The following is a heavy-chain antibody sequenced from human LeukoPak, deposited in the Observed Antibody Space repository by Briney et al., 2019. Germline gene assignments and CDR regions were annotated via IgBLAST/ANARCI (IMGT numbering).Heavy chain of an antibody. CDR3: ARPYYDRSGYYCAFDI. J-gene: IGHJ3*02. Sequence: PGGSLRLSCAASGFTFSSYAMSWVRQAPGKGLEWVSAISGSGGSTYYADSVKGRFTISRDNSKNTLYLQMNTLRAEDTAVYYCARPYYDRSGYYCAFDIWGQGTMVTVSS. V-gene: IGHV3-23*01. D-gene: IGHD3-22*01. CDR2: ISGSGGST. CDR1: GFTFSSYA.